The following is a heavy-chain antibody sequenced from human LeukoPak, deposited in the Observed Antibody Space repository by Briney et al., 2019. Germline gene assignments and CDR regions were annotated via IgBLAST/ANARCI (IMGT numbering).Heavy chain of an antibody. CDR2: ISYDGINK. Sequence: GRSLRLSCAASGFTVNTYALHWVRQAPGRGLEWVAVISYDGINKYYADSVKGRFTISRDNSKNTLYLQMNSLRAEDTAVYYCAKDHPSYDFWSGYPGYWGQETLVTVSS. J-gene: IGHJ4*02. D-gene: IGHD3-3*01. CDR1: GFTVNTYA. CDR3: AKDHPSYDFWSGYPGY. V-gene: IGHV3-30-3*01.